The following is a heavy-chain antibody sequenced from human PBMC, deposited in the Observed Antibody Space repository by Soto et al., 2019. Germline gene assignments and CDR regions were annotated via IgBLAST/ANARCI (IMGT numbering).Heavy chain of an antibody. D-gene: IGHD3-3*01. J-gene: IGHJ6*03. CDR2: IYYSGST. CDR3: AREGSGSPNYYYYYYMDV. V-gene: IGHV4-59*01. CDR1: GGSISSYY. Sequence: SETLSLTCTVSGGSISSYYWSWIRQPPGKGLEWIGYIYYSGSTNYNPSLKSRVTISVDTSKNQFSLKLSSVTAADTAVYYCAREGSGSPNYYYYYYMDVWGKGTTVTVSS.